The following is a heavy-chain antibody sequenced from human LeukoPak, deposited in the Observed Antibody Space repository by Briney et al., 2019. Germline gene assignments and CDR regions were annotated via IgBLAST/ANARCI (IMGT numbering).Heavy chain of an antibody. J-gene: IGHJ5*02. D-gene: IGHD3-10*01. CDR3: ARDSGTTGEVKFDP. CDR1: GGSINSY. CDR2: ISGTGTL. V-gene: IGHV4-4*07. Sequence: KPSETLSLTCTVSGGSINSYWSWIRQPAGKGLEWIGRISGTGTLTYNPALQSRLSISIDTSKNQFSLKLMSVTAADTAVYYCARDSGTTGEVKFDPWGQGTLVTVSS.